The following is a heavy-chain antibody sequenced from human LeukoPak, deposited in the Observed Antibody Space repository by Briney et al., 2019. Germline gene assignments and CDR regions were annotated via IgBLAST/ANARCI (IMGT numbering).Heavy chain of an antibody. CDR1: GYTFTGYY. CDR3: ARESITMIGNWFDP. Sequence: ASVKVSCKASGYTFTGYYMHWVRQAPGQGLEWMGWINPNSGGTNYAQKFQGRVTMTTDTSTSTAYMELRSLRSDDTAVYYCARESITMIGNWFDPWGQGTLVTVSS. CDR2: INPNSGGT. V-gene: IGHV1-2*02. D-gene: IGHD3-22*01. J-gene: IGHJ5*02.